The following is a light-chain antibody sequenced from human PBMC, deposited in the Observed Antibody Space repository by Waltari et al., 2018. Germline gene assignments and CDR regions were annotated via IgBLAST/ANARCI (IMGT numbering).Light chain of an antibody. CDR3: ASYTSANTVL. Sequence: QQHPGQAPKAGIFDVSRWPSGVSNLFSGSKAGNTASLTISGLQAEDEAADYCASYTSANTVLFGGGTKVTVL. CDR2: DVS. J-gene: IGLJ2*01. V-gene: IGLV2-14*03.